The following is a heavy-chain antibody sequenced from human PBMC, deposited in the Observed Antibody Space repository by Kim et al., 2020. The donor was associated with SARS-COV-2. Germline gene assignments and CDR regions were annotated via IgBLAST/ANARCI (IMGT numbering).Heavy chain of an antibody. CDR2: ISYDGNNK. CDR3: ARSAASSGFYYGDY. D-gene: IGHD3-22*01. Sequence: GGSLRLSCAASGFTFSSYAMYWVRQAPGKGLEWVAVISYDGNNKYYADSVKDRFTISRDNSKNTLYLPMNSLRAEDTAVYYCARSAASSGFYYGDYWGQGTLVTVSS. CDR1: GFTFSSYA. V-gene: IGHV3-30-3*01. J-gene: IGHJ4*02.